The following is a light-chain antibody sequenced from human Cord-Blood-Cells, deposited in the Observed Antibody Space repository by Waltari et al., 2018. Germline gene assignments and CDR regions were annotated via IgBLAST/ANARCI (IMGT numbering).Light chain of an antibody. CDR3: CSYAGSYSYV. Sequence: QSALTQPRSVSGSPGQSVPISCTGPSSDVGCYNYVNWYQQHPGKAPKLMIYDVSKRPSGVPDRFSGSKSGNTASLTISGLQAEDEADYYCCSYAGSYSYVFGTGTKVTVL. V-gene: IGLV2-11*01. CDR2: DVS. J-gene: IGLJ1*01. CDR1: SSDVGCYNY.